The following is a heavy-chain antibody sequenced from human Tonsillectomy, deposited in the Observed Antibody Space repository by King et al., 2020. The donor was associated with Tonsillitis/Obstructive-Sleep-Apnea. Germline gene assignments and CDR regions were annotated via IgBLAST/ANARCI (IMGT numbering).Heavy chain of an antibody. CDR3: ARALLRFLEWPPSFDY. CDR1: GFTFSSYA. V-gene: IGHV3-30*01. D-gene: IGHD3-3*01. Sequence: QVQLVESGGGVVQPGRSLRLSCAASGFTFSSYAMHWVRQAPGKGLEWVALISYDGSNKYYADSVKGRLTISRYNSKNTLYLQMNSLRAEDTAVYYCARALLRFLEWPPSFDYWGQGTLVTVSS. J-gene: IGHJ4*02. CDR2: ISYDGSNK.